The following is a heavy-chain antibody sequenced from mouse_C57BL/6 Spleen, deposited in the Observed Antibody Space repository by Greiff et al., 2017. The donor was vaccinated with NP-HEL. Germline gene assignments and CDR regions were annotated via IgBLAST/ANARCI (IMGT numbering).Heavy chain of an antibody. Sequence: EVQVVESGGGLVKPGGSLKLSCAASGFTFSSYAMSWVRQTPEKRLEWVATISDGGSYTYYPDNVKGRFTISRDNAKNNLYLQMSHLKSEDTAMYYCARGDPLGSFAYWGQGTLVTVSA. CDR3: ARGDPLGSFAY. D-gene: IGHD6-1*01. CDR2: ISDGGSYT. CDR1: GFTFSSYA. V-gene: IGHV5-4*01. J-gene: IGHJ3*01.